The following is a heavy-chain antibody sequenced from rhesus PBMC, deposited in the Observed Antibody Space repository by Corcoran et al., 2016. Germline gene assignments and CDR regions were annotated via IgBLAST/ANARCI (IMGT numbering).Heavy chain of an antibody. J-gene: IGHJ5-2*02. CDR1: GFTFSDYY. CDR3: AMSGNSLDV. CDR2: RRHKDKGDTE. Sequence: EVRLVESGGGLVQPGGSLRLSCAASGFTFSDYYMSWVRQTPGKGPEGLVLRRHKDKGDTEKAAASVKGRLAISREDSKSMARLKMNSLKTAYTAVYYWAMSGNSLDVWGRGVLVTVSS. V-gene: IGHV3-116*02.